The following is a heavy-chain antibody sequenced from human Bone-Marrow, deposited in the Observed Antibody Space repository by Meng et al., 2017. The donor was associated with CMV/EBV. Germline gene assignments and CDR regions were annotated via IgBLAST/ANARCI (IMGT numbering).Heavy chain of an antibody. CDR3: ARDGTQGYCSSTSCSRGVYYYGMDV. V-gene: IGHV3-74*01. CDR1: GFTVSSNY. Sequence: GESLKISCTVSGFTVSSNYMNWVRRAPGKGLEWVSRINSDGSSTSYADSVKGRFTISRDNAKNTLYLQMNSLRAEDTAVYYCARDGTQGYCSSTSCSRGVYYYGMDVCGQGTMVTVSS. D-gene: IGHD2-2*01. CDR2: INSDGSST. J-gene: IGHJ6*02.